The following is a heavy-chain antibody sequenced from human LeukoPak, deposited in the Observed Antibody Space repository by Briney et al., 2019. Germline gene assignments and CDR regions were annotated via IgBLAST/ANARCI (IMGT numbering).Heavy chain of an antibody. CDR3: ARGGFNMVRGVIIPSNSYYYYMDI. CDR1: GFTFSSYA. CDR2: ISYDGSNK. Sequence: GGSLRLSCAVSGFTFSSYAMHWVRQAPGKGLEWVAVISYDGSNKYYADSVKGRFTISRDNSKNTLYLQMNSLRAEDTAVYYCARGGFNMVRGVIIPSNSYYYYMDIWGKGTTVTVSS. V-gene: IGHV3-30*04. D-gene: IGHD3-10*01. J-gene: IGHJ6*03.